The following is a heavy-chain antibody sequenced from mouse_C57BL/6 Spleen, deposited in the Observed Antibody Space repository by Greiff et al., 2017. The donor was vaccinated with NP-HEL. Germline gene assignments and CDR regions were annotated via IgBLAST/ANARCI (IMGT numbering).Heavy chain of an antibody. CDR2: IHPNSGST. Sequence: QVQLQQPGAELVKPGASVKLSCKASGYTFTSYWMHWVKQRPGQGLEWIGMIHPNSGSTNYNEKFKSKATLPVDKSSSTAYMQLSSLTSEDSAVYYCAREEIYYGSSDYWGKGTTLTVSS. CDR3: AREEIYYGSSDY. J-gene: IGHJ2*01. D-gene: IGHD2-2*01. V-gene: IGHV1-64*01. CDR1: GYTFTSYW.